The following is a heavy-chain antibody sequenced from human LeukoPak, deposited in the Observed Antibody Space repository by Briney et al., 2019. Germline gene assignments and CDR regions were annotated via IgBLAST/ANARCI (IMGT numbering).Heavy chain of an antibody. CDR3: ARLPRLDSSGYYDY. CDR1: GFTFSSYS. J-gene: IGHJ4*02. D-gene: IGHD3-22*01. Sequence: PGGSLRLSCAASGFTFSSYSMTWVRQAPGKGLEWVSYISSSSSTIYYADSVKGRFTISRDNAKNTLYLQMNSLRAEDTAVYYCARLPRLDSSGYYDYWGQGTLVTVSS. CDR2: ISSSSSTI. V-gene: IGHV3-48*04.